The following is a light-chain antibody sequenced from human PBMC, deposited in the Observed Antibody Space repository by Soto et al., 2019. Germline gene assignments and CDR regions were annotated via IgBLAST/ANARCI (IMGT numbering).Light chain of an antibody. V-gene: IGKV3-15*01. CDR1: QSISSN. CDR3: QQHRT. CDR2: GAS. Sequence: EIVMTQSPATLSVSPGERVTLSCRASQSISSNLAWYQQKPGQAPRLLIYGASTRATGIPARFSGSGSGTDFTLTISSLQSEDFSVYYCQQHRTFGQGTKVEFK. J-gene: IGKJ1*01.